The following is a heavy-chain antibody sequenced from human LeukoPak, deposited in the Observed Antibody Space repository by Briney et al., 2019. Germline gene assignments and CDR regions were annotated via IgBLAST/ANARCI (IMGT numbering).Heavy chain of an antibody. Sequence: ASVKVSCKASGYTFTGYYMHWVRQAPGQGLEWMGWINPNSGGTNYAQKFQGRVTMTRDTSISTAYMELSRLRSDDTAVYYCARDLRDATPLLYYYYYMDVWGKGTTVTVSS. V-gene: IGHV1-2*02. CDR1: GYTFTGYY. D-gene: IGHD3-10*01. CDR3: ARDLRDATPLLYYYYYMDV. CDR2: INPNSGGT. J-gene: IGHJ6*03.